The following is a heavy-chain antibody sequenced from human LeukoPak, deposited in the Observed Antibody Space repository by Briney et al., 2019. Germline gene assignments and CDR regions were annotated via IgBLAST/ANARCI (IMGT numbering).Heavy chain of an antibody. D-gene: IGHD6-19*01. J-gene: IGHJ4*02. CDR1: GFTVSSNY. V-gene: IGHV3-53*01. CDR2: IYSGGST. CDR3: AKDLMSGAVAGLFDY. Sequence: GGSLRLSCAASGFTVSSNYMSWVRQAPGKGLEWVSVIYSGGSTYYADSVKGRFTISRDNSKNTLYLQMNSLRAEDTAVYYCAKDLMSGAVAGLFDYWGQGTLVTVSS.